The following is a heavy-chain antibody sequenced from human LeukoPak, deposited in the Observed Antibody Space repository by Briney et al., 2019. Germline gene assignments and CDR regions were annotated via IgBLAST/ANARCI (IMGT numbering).Heavy chain of an antibody. CDR3: ATDSGFWSGYLLDY. CDR2: VDPEDGET. V-gene: IGHV1-69-2*01. Sequence: ASVKVSCKVSGYTFTDYYMHWVQQAPGKGLEWMGLVDPEDGETIYAEKFQGRVTITADTSTDTAYMELSSLRSEDTAVYYCATDSGFWSGYLLDYWGQGTLVTVSS. D-gene: IGHD3-3*01. J-gene: IGHJ4*02. CDR1: GYTFTDYY.